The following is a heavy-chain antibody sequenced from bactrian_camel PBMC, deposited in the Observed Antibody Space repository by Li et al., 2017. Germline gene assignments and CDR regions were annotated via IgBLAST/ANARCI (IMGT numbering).Heavy chain of an antibody. CDR1: GYTDDGHC. V-gene: IGHV3S55*01. CDR3: ALRFPGRGTRLTLAARDFEY. D-gene: IGHD1*01. Sequence: QLVESGGGSVRAGTSLTLTCVTSGYTDDGHCMGWFRQAPGKEREGVAVLDSDGSTSYADSVKGRFTFSKDNAKNTLYLQMNSLKPEDTAMYYCALRFPGRGTRLTLAARDFEYWGQGTQVTVS. J-gene: IGHJ4*01. CDR2: LDSDGST.